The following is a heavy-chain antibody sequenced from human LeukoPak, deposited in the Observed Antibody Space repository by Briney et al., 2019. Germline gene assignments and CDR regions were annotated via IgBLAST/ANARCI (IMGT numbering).Heavy chain of an antibody. CDR2: IYYSGST. D-gene: IGHD2-2*02. J-gene: IGHJ6*03. CDR1: GGSISSYY. CDR3: ARKGCSSTSCYTSRYYYYMDV. V-gene: IGHV4-59*01. Sequence: SETLSLTCTVSGGSISSYYWSWIRQPPGKGLEWIGYIYYSGSTNYNPSLESRVTISVDTSKNQFSLKLSSVTAADTAVYYCARKGCSSTSCYTSRYYYYMDVWGKGTTVTVSS.